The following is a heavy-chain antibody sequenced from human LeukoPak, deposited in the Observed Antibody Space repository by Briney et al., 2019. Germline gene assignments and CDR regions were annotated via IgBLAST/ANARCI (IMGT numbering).Heavy chain of an antibody. Sequence: ASVKVSCKASGYTFTGYYMHWVRQAPGQGLEWMGWINPNSGGTTYAQKFQGRVTMTRDTSISTAYMELSRLRSDDTAVYYCARPRDGYNSFDYWGQGTLVTVSS. V-gene: IGHV1-2*02. D-gene: IGHD5-24*01. J-gene: IGHJ4*02. CDR2: INPNSGGT. CDR3: ARPRDGYNSFDY. CDR1: GYTFTGYY.